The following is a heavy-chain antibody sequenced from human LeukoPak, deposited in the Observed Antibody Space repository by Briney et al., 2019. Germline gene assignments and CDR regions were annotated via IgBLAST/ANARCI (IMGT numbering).Heavy chain of an antibody. CDR3: ARDLLLRYFDWGAAGY. CDR1: GYTFTGYY. D-gene: IGHD3-9*01. CDR2: INPNSGGT. V-gene: IGHV1-2*02. Sequence: GASVKVSCKASGYTFTGYYMHWVRQAPGQGLEWMGWINPNSGGTNYAQKFQGRVTMTRDTSISTAYMELSRLRSDDTAAYYCARDLLLRYFDWGAAGYWGQGTLVTVSS. J-gene: IGHJ4*02.